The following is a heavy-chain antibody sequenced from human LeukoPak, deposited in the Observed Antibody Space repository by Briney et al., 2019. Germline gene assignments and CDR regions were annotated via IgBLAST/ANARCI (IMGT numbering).Heavy chain of an antibody. V-gene: IGHV3-30-3*01. CDR1: GFTFSSYA. Sequence: GSLRLSCAASGFTFSSYAMHWVRQAPGKGLEWVAVISYDGSNKYYADSVKGRFTISRDNSKNTLYLQMNSLRAEDTAVYYCARDYIDKTYYYDSSGYYFDYWGQGTLVTVSS. CDR3: ARDYIDKTYYYDSSGYYFDY. D-gene: IGHD3-22*01. J-gene: IGHJ4*02. CDR2: ISYDGSNK.